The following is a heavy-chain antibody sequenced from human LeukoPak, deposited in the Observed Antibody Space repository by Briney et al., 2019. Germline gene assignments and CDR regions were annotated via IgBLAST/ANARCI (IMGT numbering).Heavy chain of an antibody. CDR2: IYPGDSDT. D-gene: IGHD1-1*01. J-gene: IGHJ3*02. Sequence: GESLKISCKGSAYSFTSHWIGWVRQMPGKGLEWMGIIYPGDSDTRYSPSFQGQVTISVDKSITTAYLQWSSLKASATAMYYCARRQDERGWKDVFDIWGQGTMVTVSS. CDR3: ARRQDERGWKDVFDI. V-gene: IGHV5-51*01. CDR1: AYSFTSHW.